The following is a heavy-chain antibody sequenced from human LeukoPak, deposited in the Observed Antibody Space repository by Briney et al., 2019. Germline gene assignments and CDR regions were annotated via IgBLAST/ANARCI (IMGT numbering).Heavy chain of an antibody. D-gene: IGHD5-18*01. CDR1: GLTFSGYC. CDR2: ISHNGSNK. Sequence: GGSLTLSCAASGLTFSGYCMRWVRQAPGKGLEWVAVISHNGSNKYYADFVKGRFTISRDNSKNALYLQMNSLRAEDTAVYYCARGGTAMVMVYWGQGTLVTVSS. V-gene: IGHV3-30*03. CDR3: ARGGTAMVMVY. J-gene: IGHJ4*02.